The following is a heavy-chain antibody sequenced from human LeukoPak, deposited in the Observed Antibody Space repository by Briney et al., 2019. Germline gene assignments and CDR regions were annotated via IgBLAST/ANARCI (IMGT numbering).Heavy chain of an antibody. CDR1: GFTFSSYW. CDR3: AKDRDVSSWYANFDY. J-gene: IGHJ4*02. CDR2: IREDGNEK. Sequence: GGSLRLSCAASGFTFSSYWMSWVRQTPGKGLEWVANIREDGNEKYYADSVKGQFTISRDNAKNSLYLQMNSLRAEDTAVYYCAKDRDVSSWYANFDYWGQGTLVTVSS. D-gene: IGHD6-13*01. V-gene: IGHV3-7*01.